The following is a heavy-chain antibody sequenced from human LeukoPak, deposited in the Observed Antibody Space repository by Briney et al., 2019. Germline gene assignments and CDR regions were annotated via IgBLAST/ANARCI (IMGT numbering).Heavy chain of an antibody. Sequence: SETLSLTCTVSGGSISSSSYYWSWIRQHPGKGLEWIGHIYYSGSTYYNPSLKSRVTISVDTSKNQFSLKLSSVTAADTAVYYCARGEEYCSGGSCYFTSNPNWFDPWGQGTLVTVSS. CDR1: GGSISSSSYY. D-gene: IGHD2-15*01. CDR2: IYYSGST. CDR3: ARGEEYCSGGSCYFTSNPNWFDP. V-gene: IGHV4-31*03. J-gene: IGHJ5*02.